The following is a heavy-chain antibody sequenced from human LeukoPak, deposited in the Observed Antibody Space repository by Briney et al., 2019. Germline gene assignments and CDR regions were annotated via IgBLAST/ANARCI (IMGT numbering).Heavy chain of an antibody. Sequence: ASVRVSCKASGYTFIGYQVHWVRQAPGQGLEWMGWISAYNGNTNYAQKLQGRVTMTTDTSTSTAYMELRSLRSDDTAVYYCARRGSGWYYVDYWGQGTLVTVSS. CDR2: ISAYNGNT. CDR1: GYTFIGYQ. D-gene: IGHD6-19*01. CDR3: ARRGSGWYYVDY. V-gene: IGHV1-18*04. J-gene: IGHJ4*02.